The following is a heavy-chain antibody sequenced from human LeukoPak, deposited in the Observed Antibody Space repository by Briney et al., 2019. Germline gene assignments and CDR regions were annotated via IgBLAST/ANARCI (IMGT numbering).Heavy chain of an antibody. Sequence: PGGSLRLSRVATGFTFSDYHMIWLRQAPGKGLEWLSYLTDSSGFTNYADSVKGRFTISRDNAKNSLYLQMNSLRGEDTAVYYCARIGCTGGNCRPYSYYAMDVWGQGTTVTVSS. V-gene: IGHV3-11*06. J-gene: IGHJ6*02. CDR3: ARIGCTGGNCRPYSYYAMDV. CDR2: LTDSSGFT. D-gene: IGHD2-8*02. CDR1: GFTFSDYH.